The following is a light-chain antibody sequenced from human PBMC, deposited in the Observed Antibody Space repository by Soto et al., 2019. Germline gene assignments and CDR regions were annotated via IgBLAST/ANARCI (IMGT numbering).Light chain of an antibody. CDR2: TVT. J-gene: IGLJ3*02. CDR1: SSDVGRYNY. V-gene: IGLV2-11*01. CDR3: CSYAGSYTLV. Sequence: QSALTQPRSVSGSPGQSVTISCTGTSSDVGRYNYVSWYQQHPGKAPTLMIYTVTKRPSGVPDRFSGSKSGNTASLTISGLQAEDEADYYCCSYAGSYTLVFGGGTKLTVL.